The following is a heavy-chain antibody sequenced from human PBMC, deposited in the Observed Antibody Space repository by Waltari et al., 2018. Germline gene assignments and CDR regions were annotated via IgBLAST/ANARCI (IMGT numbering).Heavy chain of an antibody. CDR1: GFTFSSYG. V-gene: IGHV3-33*01. CDR2: IWYDENNK. D-gene: IGHD3-10*01. J-gene: IGHJ4*02. Sequence: QVQLVESGGGVVQPGRSLRLSCAASGFTFSSYGMHWVRQAPGKGLEWVAVIWYDENNKYYSDSVKGRFTISRDNSKNTLSLQMNSLRAEDTAVYYCARDQLYYYGSGSYNLDYWGQGTLVTVSS. CDR3: ARDQLYYYGSGSYNLDY.